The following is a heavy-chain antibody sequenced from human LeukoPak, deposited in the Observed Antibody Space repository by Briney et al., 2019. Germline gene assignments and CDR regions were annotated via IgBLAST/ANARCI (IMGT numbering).Heavy chain of an antibody. CDR1: GGSISSYY. Sequence: SETLSLTCTVSGGSISSYYWSWIRQPAGKGLEWIGRIYTSGSTNYDPSLKSRVTMSVDTSKNQFSLKLSSVTAADTAVYYCARDRVEWLPPSSYNWFDPWGQGTLVPVSS. CDR2: IYTSGST. J-gene: IGHJ5*02. V-gene: IGHV4-4*07. CDR3: ARDRVEWLPPSSYNWFDP. D-gene: IGHD3-3*01.